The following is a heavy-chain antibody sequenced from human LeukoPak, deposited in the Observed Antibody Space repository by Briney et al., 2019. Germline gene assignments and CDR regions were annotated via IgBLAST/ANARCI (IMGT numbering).Heavy chain of an antibody. V-gene: IGHV4-31*03. D-gene: IGHD3-22*01. CDR3: ARDRTRRDSSGIDY. CDR2: IYYSGST. J-gene: IGHJ4*02. Sequence: SETLSLTCTVSGGSISSGGYYWSWIRQHPGTGLEWIGYIYYSGSTYYNPSLKSRVTISVDTSKNQFSLKLSSVTAADTAVYYCARDRTRRDSSGIDYWGQGTLVTVSS. CDR1: GGSISSGGYY.